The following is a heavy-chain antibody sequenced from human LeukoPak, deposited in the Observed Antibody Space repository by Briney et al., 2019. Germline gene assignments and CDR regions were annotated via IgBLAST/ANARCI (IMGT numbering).Heavy chain of an antibody. D-gene: IGHD3-3*01. Sequence: SETLSLTCTVSGGSISSGGYYWSWIRQHPGKGLEWIGYIYYSGSTYYNPSLKSRVTISVDTSKNQFSLKLSSVTAADTAVYYCAKYPLTIFAVVNSAWFDPWGQGTLVTVSS. CDR3: AKYPLTIFAVVNSAWFDP. J-gene: IGHJ5*02. V-gene: IGHV4-39*01. CDR2: IYYSGST. CDR1: GGSISSGGYY.